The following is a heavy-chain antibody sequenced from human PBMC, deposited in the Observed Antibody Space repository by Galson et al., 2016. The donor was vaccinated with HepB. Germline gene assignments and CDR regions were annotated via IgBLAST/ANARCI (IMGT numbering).Heavy chain of an antibody. D-gene: IGHD3-16*01. CDR3: ASHLGGSSLDPFDI. CDR2: INSDGSST. CDR1: GFTFSSYS. Sequence: SLRLSCAASGFTFSSYSMNWVRQAPGKGLVWVSRINSDGSSTSYADSVKGRFTISRDKSKNTLFLNMISLRAEDTASYYCASHLGGSSLDPFDIWGRGTMVTVSS. J-gene: IGHJ3*02. V-gene: IGHV3-74*01.